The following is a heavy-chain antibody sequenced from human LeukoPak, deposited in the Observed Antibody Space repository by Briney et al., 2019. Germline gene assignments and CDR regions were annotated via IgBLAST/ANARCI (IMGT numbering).Heavy chain of an antibody. CDR3: ARVLGHYGSGNYYFDY. J-gene: IGHJ4*02. CDR2: INPNSGGT. CDR1: GYTFTGYY. D-gene: IGHD3-10*01. Sequence: ASVKVSCKASGYTFTGYYMHWVRQAPGQGLEWMGWINPNSGGTNYAQKFQGRVTMTRDTSISTAYMELSRLRSDDTVVYYCARVLGHYGSGNYYFDYWGQGTLVTVSS. V-gene: IGHV1-2*02.